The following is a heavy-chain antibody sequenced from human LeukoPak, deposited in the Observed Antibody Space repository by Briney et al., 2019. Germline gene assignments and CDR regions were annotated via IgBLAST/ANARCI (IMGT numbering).Heavy chain of an antibody. CDR3: ARHQLLGPCFKGVCSDAFDI. J-gene: IGHJ3*02. V-gene: IGHV5-10-1*01. Sequence: GESLKISCKGSGXWFTSYWISWVRQMPGKGLEWMGRIDPSDSYTNYSPSFQGHLTISADKSISTAYLQWSSLKASDTAMYYCARHQLLGPCFKGVCSDAFDIWGQGTMVTVSS. CDR2: IDPSDSYT. CDR1: GXWFTSYW. D-gene: IGHD2-8*01.